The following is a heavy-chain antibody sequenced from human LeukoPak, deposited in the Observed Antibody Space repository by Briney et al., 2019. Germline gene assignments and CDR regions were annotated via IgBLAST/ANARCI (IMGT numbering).Heavy chain of an antibody. V-gene: IGHV1-69*05. D-gene: IGHD5-24*01. Sequence: SVKVSCKASGGTFSSYAISWVRQAPGQGLEWMGGIIPIFGTANYAQKFQGRVTITTDESTSTAYMELSSLRSEDTAVYYCASSWDGYNSPFDYWGRGTLVTVSS. CDR3: ASSWDGYNSPFDY. CDR1: GGTFSSYA. J-gene: IGHJ4*02. CDR2: IIPIFGTA.